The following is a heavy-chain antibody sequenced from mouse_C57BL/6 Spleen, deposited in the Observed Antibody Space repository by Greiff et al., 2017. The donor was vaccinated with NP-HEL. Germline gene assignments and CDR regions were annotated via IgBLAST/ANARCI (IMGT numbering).Heavy chain of an antibody. V-gene: IGHV1-20*01. CDR1: GYSFTGYF. Sequence: EVKLQESGPELVKPGDSVKISCKASGYSFTGYFMNWVMQSHGKSLEWIGRINPYNGDTFYNQKFKGKATLTVDKSSSTAHMELRSLTSEDSAVYYCAREDGNYPLYAMDYWGQGTSVTVSS. CDR2: INPYNGDT. CDR3: AREDGNYPLYAMDY. D-gene: IGHD2-1*01. J-gene: IGHJ4*01.